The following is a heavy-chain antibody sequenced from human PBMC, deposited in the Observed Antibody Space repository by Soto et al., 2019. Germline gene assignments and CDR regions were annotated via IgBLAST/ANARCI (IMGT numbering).Heavy chain of an antibody. J-gene: IGHJ4*02. V-gene: IGHV4-31*03. Sequence: SETLSLTCTVSGGSISSGGYYWSWIRQHPGKGLEWIGYIYYSGSTYYNPSLKSRVTISVDTSKNQFSLKLSSVTAAETAVYYYARHRANGNLYGDYAYFDYWGQGTLVTVSS. CDR2: IYYSGST. CDR3: ARHRANGNLYGDYAYFDY. D-gene: IGHD4-17*01. CDR1: GGSISSGGYY.